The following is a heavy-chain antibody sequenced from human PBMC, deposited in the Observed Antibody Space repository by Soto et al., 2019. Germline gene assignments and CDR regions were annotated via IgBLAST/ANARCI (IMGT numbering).Heavy chain of an antibody. CDR3: AKDGPPRFYYDSSDPYFDY. CDR2: ISGSGGST. Sequence: GGSLRLSCAASGFTFSSYAMSWVRQAPGKGLEWVSAISGSGGSTYYADSVKGRFTISRDNSKNTLYLQMNSLRAEDTAVYYCAKDGPPRFYYDSSDPYFDYWGQGTLVTVSS. J-gene: IGHJ4*02. D-gene: IGHD3-22*01. V-gene: IGHV3-23*01. CDR1: GFTFSSYA.